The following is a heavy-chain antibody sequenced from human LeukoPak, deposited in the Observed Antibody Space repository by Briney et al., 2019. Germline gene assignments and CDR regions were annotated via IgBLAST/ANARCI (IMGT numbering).Heavy chain of an antibody. CDR1: GFTFSSYG. D-gene: IGHD2-8*01. V-gene: IGHV3-7*01. CDR3: ARSNNAGFDY. CDR2: IKQDGSEK. J-gene: IGHJ4*02. Sequence: GGSLRLSCAASGFTFSSYGMHWVRQAPGKGLEWVANIKQDGSEKYYVDSVMGRFTISRDNPKNSLYLQMNSLRAEDTALYYCARSNNAGFDYWGQGTLVTVSS.